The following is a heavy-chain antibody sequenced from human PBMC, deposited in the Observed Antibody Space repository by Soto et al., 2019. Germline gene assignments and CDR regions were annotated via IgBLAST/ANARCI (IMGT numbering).Heavy chain of an antibody. D-gene: IGHD2-8*02. J-gene: IGHJ4*02. CDR3: ARGPRGVYGNDY. Sequence: EVQLVESGGGLVQPGGSLRLSCAASGFTFSSDWMHWVRQAAGKGLVWVSRINMDGSSTNYADSVKGRFTISRDNAKNTLYLQMNSLRAEDTAVYHCARGPRGVYGNDYWGQGALVTVSS. V-gene: IGHV3-74*01. CDR1: GFTFSSDW. CDR2: INMDGSST.